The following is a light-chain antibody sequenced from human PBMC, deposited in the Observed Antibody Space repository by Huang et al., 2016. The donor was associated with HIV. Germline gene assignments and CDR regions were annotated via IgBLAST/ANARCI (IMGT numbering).Light chain of an antibody. CDR1: QNINNF. CDR3: QHSFTTVPYT. CDR2: VVS. Sequence: IEMTQSPSSLSASVGDRVIITCRASQNINNFLHWYQQKVGKAPQLSISVVSKLKDGVPLRFSGSKSGTNFTLTINSLQPEDFATYYCQHSFTTVPYTFAQGTKLEIK. J-gene: IGKJ2*01. V-gene: IGKV1-39*01.